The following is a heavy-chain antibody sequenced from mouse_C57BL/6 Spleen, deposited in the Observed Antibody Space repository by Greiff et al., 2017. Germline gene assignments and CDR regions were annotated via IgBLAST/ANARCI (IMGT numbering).Heavy chain of an antibody. CDR3: ARRIYYDYGWYFDV. D-gene: IGHD2-4*01. J-gene: IGHJ1*03. CDR2: FHPYNDDT. V-gene: IGHV1-47*01. Sequence: VQGVESGAELVKPGASVKMSCKASGYTFTTYPIEWMKQNHGKSLEWIGNFHPYNDDTKYNEQFKGKAILTVENSSSTVYLELSRLTSDDSAVYYCARRIYYDYGWYFDVWGTWTTVTVSS. CDR1: GYTFTTYP.